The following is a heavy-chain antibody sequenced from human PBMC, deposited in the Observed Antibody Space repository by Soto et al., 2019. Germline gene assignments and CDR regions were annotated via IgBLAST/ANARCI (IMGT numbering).Heavy chain of an antibody. CDR1: GYTFTSYY. CDR2: INPSGGST. CDR3: ARGQEIAAPSELPLNYYYYMDV. Sequence: QVQLVQSGAEVKKPGASVKVSCKASGYTFTSYYMHWVRQAPGQGLEWMGIINPSGGSTSYAQKFQGRVTMTRDTSTSTVYMELSSLGSEDTAVYYCARGQEIAAPSELPLNYYYYMDVWGKGTTVTVSS. D-gene: IGHD6-13*01. J-gene: IGHJ6*03. V-gene: IGHV1-46*03.